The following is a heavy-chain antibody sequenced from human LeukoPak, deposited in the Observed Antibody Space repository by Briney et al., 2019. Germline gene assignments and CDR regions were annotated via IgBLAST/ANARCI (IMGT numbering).Heavy chain of an antibody. Sequence: PSETLSLTCTVSGGSISSYYWSWIRQPAGKGLEWIGRIYTSGSTNYNPSLKSRVTMSVDTSKNQFSLKLSSVTAADTAVYYCARVVVPAATKSYYYYYMDVWGKGTTVTISS. CDR2: IYTSGST. V-gene: IGHV4-4*07. CDR1: GGSISSYY. CDR3: ARVVVPAATKSYYYYYMDV. D-gene: IGHD2-2*01. J-gene: IGHJ6*03.